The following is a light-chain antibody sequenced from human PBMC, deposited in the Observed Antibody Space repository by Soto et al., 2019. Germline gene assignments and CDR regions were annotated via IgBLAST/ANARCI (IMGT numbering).Light chain of an antibody. CDR3: ASHAGSSHAWV. V-gene: IGLV2-11*01. CDR2: EVT. J-gene: IGLJ3*02. Sequence: QSVLTQPRSVSGSPGQSVTISCTGTSSDVGGYQYVSWYQQYPGKAPKVIIYEVTKRPSGVPDRFSGSKSGNTASLTVSGLQADDEADYYCASHAGSSHAWVFGGGTQLTVL. CDR1: SSDVGGYQY.